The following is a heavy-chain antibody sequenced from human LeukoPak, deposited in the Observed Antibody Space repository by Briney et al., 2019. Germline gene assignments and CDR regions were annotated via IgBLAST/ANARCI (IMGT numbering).Heavy chain of an antibody. CDR3: ARAYGSYSFDY. J-gene: IGHJ4*02. V-gene: IGHV4-59*01. D-gene: IGHD1-26*01. CDR2: IHYSGST. Sequence: SETLSLTCTVSGDSINSYYWTWIRQPPGKGLEWIGYIHYSGSTNYNPSLKSRVTISVDTSKNQFSLKLSSVTAADTAVYYCARAYGSYSFDYWGQGTLVTVSS. CDR1: GDSINSYY.